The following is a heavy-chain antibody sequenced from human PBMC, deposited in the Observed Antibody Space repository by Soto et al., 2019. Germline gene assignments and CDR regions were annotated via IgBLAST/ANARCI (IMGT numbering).Heavy chain of an antibody. CDR3: AKEGEPVYCRGCSCYPDYYYYYIDV. CDR1: GFTFSSYG. CDR2: ISYDGSNK. D-gene: IGHD2-15*01. Sequence: GSMRLSCAASGFTFSSYGMHWVRQAPGKGLEWVAVISYDGSNKYYADSVKGRFTISRDNSKNTLYLQMNSLRAEDTAVYYCAKEGEPVYCRGCSCYPDYYYYYIDVWGKGTTVTVSS. V-gene: IGHV3-30*18. J-gene: IGHJ6*03.